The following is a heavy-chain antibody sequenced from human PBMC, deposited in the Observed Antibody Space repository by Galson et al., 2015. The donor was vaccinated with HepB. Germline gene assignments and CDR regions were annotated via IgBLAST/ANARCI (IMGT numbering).Heavy chain of an antibody. CDR3: ARDYEGEYFQH. Sequence: SLRLSCAASGFTFSSYSMNWVRQAPGKGLEWVSSISSRSSYIYYADSVKGRFTISRDNAKNSLYLHMNSLRAEDTAVYYCARDYEGEYFQHWGQGTLVTVSS. CDR2: ISSRSSYI. V-gene: IGHV3-21*01. D-gene: IGHD5-12*01. J-gene: IGHJ1*01. CDR1: GFTFSSYS.